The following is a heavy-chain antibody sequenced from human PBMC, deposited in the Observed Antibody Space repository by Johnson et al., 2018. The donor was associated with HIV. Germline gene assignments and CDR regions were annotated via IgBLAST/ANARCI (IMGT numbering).Heavy chain of an antibody. CDR1: GFTFSSYG. CDR2: ISYDGSNK. CDR3: ARGDYVYMDYSAFDI. V-gene: IGHV3-30-3*01. J-gene: IGHJ3*02. Sequence: QVQLVESGGGVVQPGRSLRLSCAASGFTFSSYGIHWVRQAPGKGLAWVAVISYDGSNKYYADSVKGRFTISRDNSKNTLYLQMNSLRAEDTAVYYCARGDYVYMDYSAFDIWGQGTMVTVSS. D-gene: IGHD5/OR15-5a*01.